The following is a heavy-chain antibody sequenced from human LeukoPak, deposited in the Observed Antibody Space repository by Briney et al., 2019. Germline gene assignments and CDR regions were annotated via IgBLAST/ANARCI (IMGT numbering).Heavy chain of an antibody. J-gene: IGHJ6*03. CDR1: GFTFSSYG. CDR2: IWYDGSNK. V-gene: IGHV3-33*06. CDR3: AKDVYSSSSQSKHKGYYYYYYMDV. D-gene: IGHD6-6*01. Sequence: GGSLRLSCAASGFTFSSYGMHWVRQAPGKGLEWVAVIWYDGSNKYYADSVKGRFTISRDNSKNTLYLQMNSLRAEDTAVYYCAKDVYSSSSQSKHKGYYYYYYMDVWGKGTTVTVSS.